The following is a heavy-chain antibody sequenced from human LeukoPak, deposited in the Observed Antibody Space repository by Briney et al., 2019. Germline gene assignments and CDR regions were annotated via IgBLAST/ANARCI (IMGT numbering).Heavy chain of an antibody. J-gene: IGHJ4*02. CDR1: GCTFTSYD. D-gene: IGHD3-10*01. CDR2: MNPNSGNT. Sequence: ASVKVSCKASGCTFTSYDINWVRRATGQGLEWMGWMNPNSGNTGYAQKFQGRVTMTRNTSISTAYMELSSLRSEDTAVYYCARGGSGSYYNGDDYWGQGTLVTVSS. CDR3: ARGGSGSYYNGDDY. V-gene: IGHV1-8*01.